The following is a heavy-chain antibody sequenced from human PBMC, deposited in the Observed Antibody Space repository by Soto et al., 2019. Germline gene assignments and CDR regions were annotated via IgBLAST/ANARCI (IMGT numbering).Heavy chain of an antibody. CDR3: ARAGGFSPYYYNLDV. J-gene: IGHJ6*03. CDR2: INPRGGST. V-gene: IGHV1-46*02. D-gene: IGHD2-15*01. Sequence: GASVKVSCKASGYTLNTYYMHWVRQAPGQGPEWMGIINPRGGSTTYAQNFQDRVTMTRDTSSSTVYMELSSLRSEDTAVYYCARAGGFSPYYYNLDVWGQGTTVTVSS. CDR1: GYTLNTYY.